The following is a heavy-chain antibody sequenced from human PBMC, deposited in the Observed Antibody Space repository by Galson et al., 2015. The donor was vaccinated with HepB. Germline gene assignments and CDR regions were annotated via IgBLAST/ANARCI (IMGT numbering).Heavy chain of an antibody. D-gene: IGHD3-16*01. CDR2: ISYDGSNK. CDR3: AKDLSNLYFYFDY. CDR1: GFTFSSYG. V-gene: IGHV3-30*18. J-gene: IGHJ4*02. Sequence: SLRLSCAASGFTFSSYGMHWVRQAPGKGLEWVAVISYDGSNKYYADSVKGRFTISRDNSKNTLYLQMNSLRAEDTAVYYCAKDLSNLYFYFDYWGQGTLVTVSS.